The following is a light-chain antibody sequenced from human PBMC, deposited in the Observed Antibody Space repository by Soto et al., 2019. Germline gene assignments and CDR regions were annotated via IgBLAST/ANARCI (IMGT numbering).Light chain of an antibody. CDR2: DAT. CDR1: QSISSY. Sequence: DIQMTQSPSSLSASVGDRVTITCLASQSISSYLNWYQKRPGKAPNILIYDATRLHSGVPPRFSGSGYGTDFTLTITSLQIEDFATYECQQRDVSTRTFGQGTKVDIK. V-gene: IGKV1-39*01. CDR3: QQRDVSTRT. J-gene: IGKJ1*01.